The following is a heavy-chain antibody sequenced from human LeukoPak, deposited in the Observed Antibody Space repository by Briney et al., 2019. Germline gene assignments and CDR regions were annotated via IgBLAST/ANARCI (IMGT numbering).Heavy chain of an antibody. Sequence: PGRSLRLSCAASGFTFSSYGMHWVRQAPGKGLEWVAVISYDGSNKYYADSVKGRFTISRENSKNTLYLQMNSLRAEDTAVYYCAKDLIRGVASQYYYGMDVWGQGTTVTVSS. D-gene: IGHD5-12*01. CDR1: GFTFSSYG. CDR2: ISYDGSNK. J-gene: IGHJ6*02. V-gene: IGHV3-30*18. CDR3: AKDLIRGVASQYYYGMDV.